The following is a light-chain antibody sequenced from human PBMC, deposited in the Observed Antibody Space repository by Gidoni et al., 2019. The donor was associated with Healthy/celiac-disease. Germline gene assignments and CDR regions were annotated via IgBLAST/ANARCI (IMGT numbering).Light chain of an antibody. CDR1: QSISSW. CDR2: KAY. V-gene: IGKV1-5*03. CDR3: QQYNSYFPFT. J-gene: IGKJ3*01. Sequence: DIQITPSPSTLSASVGDRVTITCRASQSISSWLAWYQQKPGKAPKLLIYKAYSLESGVPSRFSGSGSGTEFTLTISRLQPDDFETYYCQQYNSYFPFTFGPGTKVDIK.